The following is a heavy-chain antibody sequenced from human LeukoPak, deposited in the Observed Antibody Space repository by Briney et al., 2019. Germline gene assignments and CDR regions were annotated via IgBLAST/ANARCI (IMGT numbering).Heavy chain of an antibody. V-gene: IGHV4-61*02. CDR2: IFSGGST. Sequence: PSETLSLTCSVSGGSIRSGDYYWSWIRQPTGKGLEWVGRIFSGGSTNYNPSLMSRVTISIDTSKNHFSLELTFVTAADTAVYYCTRAEDGCSDASCYGYWGQGTLVTVSS. CDR3: TRAEDGCSDASCYGY. CDR1: GGSIRSGDYY. D-gene: IGHD2-2*01. J-gene: IGHJ4*02.